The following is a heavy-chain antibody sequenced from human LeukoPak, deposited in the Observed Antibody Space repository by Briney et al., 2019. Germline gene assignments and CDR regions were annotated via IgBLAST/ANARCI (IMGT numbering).Heavy chain of an antibody. CDR2: IRQDGSEK. CDR1: GFTFSSYW. Sequence: GGSLRLSCAASGFTFSSYWMSWVRQAPGKGLEWVANIRQDGSEKYYVDSVKGRFTISRDNDKNSLYLQMNSLRAEDTAVYYCARAMYGQQLVNWGQGTLVTVSS. J-gene: IGHJ4*02. CDR3: ARAMYGQQLVN. V-gene: IGHV3-7*04. D-gene: IGHD6-13*01.